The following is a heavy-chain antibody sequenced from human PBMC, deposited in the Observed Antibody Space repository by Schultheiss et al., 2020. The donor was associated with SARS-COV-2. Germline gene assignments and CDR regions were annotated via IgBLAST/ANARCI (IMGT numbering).Heavy chain of an antibody. D-gene: IGHD6-19*01. CDR3: ARGEIAVAGSYYYYGMDV. Sequence: SCAASGFTFSSYAMHWVRQAPGKGLEWVAVISYDGSNKYYADSVKGRFTISRDNSKNTLYLQMNSLRAEDTAVYYCARGEIAVAGSYYYYGMDVWGQGTTVTVSS. CDR1: GFTFSSYA. J-gene: IGHJ6*02. CDR2: ISYDGSNK. V-gene: IGHV3-30*07.